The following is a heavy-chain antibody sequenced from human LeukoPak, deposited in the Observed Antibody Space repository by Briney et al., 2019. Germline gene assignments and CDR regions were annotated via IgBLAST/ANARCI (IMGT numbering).Heavy chain of an antibody. D-gene: IGHD1/OR15-1a*01. CDR1: GYRFSTYW. V-gene: IGHV5-51*01. CDR2: MYLGDSDT. J-gene: IGHJ4*02. CDR3: ARGTYNWNIIDY. Sequence: GESLKISFKRSGYRFSTYWIGWVRQMPGKGLEWMGIMYLGDSDTRYSPSFQGQVTISADKSITTAYLQWSSLKASDTAMYYCARGTYNWNIIDYWGQGTLVTVSS.